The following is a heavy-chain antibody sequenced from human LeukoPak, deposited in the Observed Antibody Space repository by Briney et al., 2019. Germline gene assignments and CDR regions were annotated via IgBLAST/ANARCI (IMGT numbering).Heavy chain of an antibody. CDR3: VPKGNEGY. CDR1: GFIFSSYA. Sequence: GGSLRLSCSASGFIFSSYAMHWVRQAPGKGLEYVSAISPNGGTTYYADSVKGRFSISRDNSKNVLYLQMSSLRPEDTAVYYCVPKGNEGYWGQGTLVTVSS. D-gene: IGHD1-1*01. J-gene: IGHJ4*02. CDR2: ISPNGGTT. V-gene: IGHV3-64D*06.